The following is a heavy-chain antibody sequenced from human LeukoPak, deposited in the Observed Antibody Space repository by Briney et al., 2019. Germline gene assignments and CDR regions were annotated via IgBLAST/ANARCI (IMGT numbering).Heavy chain of an antibody. CDR3: ARDYTGGWNDY. Sequence: SETLSLTCTVSGGSISSYYWSWIRQPPGKGLEWIGYIYYSGSTNYKPSLKSRVTMSVDTSKNQFSLKLSSVTAEDTAVYYCARDYTGGWNDYWGQGTLVTVSS. CDR1: GGSISSYY. CDR2: IYYSGST. J-gene: IGHJ4*02. D-gene: IGHD7-27*01. V-gene: IGHV4-59*12.